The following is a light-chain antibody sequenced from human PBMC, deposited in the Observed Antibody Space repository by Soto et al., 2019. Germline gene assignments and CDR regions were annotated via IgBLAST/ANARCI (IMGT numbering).Light chain of an antibody. Sequence: QSALTQPASVSGSPGQSLTISCTGTSSDVGGYNYVSWYQQHPGKAPKLMIFDVSNRPSGVSNRFSGSKSGNTASLTISGLQAEDEAEYYCTSYTSSSTYVFGIGTKLTVL. CDR3: TSYTSSSTYV. V-gene: IGLV2-14*01. CDR1: SSDVGGYNY. J-gene: IGLJ1*01. CDR2: DVS.